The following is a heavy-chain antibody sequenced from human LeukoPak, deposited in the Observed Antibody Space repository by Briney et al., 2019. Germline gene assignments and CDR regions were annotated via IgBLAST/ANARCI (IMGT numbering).Heavy chain of an antibody. D-gene: IGHD5-24*01. CDR2: ISSSGSTI. CDR3: ARHMERWQQFTRSLDY. V-gene: IGHV3-48*03. CDR1: GFTFSSYE. J-gene: IGHJ4*02. Sequence: SGGSLRLSCAASGFTFSSYEMNWVRQAPGKGLEWVSYISSSGSTIYYADSVKGRFTISRDNAKNSLYLQMNSLRAEDTAVYYCARHMERWQQFTRSLDYWGQGTLVTVSS.